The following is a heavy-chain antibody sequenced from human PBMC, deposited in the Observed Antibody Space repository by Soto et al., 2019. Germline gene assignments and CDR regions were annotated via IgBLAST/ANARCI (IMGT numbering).Heavy chain of an antibody. CDR3: ARGGGWYVWFDP. CDR2: IIPIFGTA. D-gene: IGHD6-19*01. CDR1: GGTFSSYA. V-gene: IGHV1-69*05. J-gene: IGHJ5*02. Sequence: GASVKVSCKASGGTFSSYAIRWVRQAPGQGLEWMGGIIPIFGTANYAQKFQGRVTITRDTSASTAYMELSSLRSEDTAVYYCARGGGWYVWFDPWGKGTLVTVS.